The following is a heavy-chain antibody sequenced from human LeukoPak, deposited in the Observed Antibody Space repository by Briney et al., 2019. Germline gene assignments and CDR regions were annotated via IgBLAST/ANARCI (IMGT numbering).Heavy chain of an antibody. CDR2: ISAYNGNT. Sequence: ASVKVSCKASDYTFTSYGISWVRQAPGQGLEWMGWISAYNGNTNYAQKLQGRVTMTTDTSTSTAYMELRSLRSDDTAVYYCARGEVVPAAMQRIYYYYYYMDVWGKGTTVTVSS. V-gene: IGHV1-18*01. D-gene: IGHD2-2*01. CDR3: ARGEVVPAAMQRIYYYYYYMDV. J-gene: IGHJ6*03. CDR1: DYTFTSYG.